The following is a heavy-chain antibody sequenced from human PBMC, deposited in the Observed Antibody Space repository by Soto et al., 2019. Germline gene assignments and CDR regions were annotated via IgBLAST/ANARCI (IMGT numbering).Heavy chain of an antibody. CDR1: GGSISSGGYY. D-gene: IGHD3-10*01. CDR2: IYYSGST. Sequence: QVQLQESGPGLVKPSQTLSLTCTVSGGSISSGGYYWSWIRQHPGKGLEWIGYIYYSGSTYYNPSLKGRVTISVDTSKNQFSLKLSSVTAADTAVYYCARDRPRRYGSGSYPDAFDIWGQGTMVTVSS. CDR3: ARDRPRRYGSGSYPDAFDI. J-gene: IGHJ3*02. V-gene: IGHV4-31*03.